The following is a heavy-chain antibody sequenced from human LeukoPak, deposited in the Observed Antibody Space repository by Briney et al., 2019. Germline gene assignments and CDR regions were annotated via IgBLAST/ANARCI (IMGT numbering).Heavy chain of an antibody. CDR3: AREGRQLVGGGTDY. V-gene: IGHV3-30*01. CDR2: ISYDGSNK. J-gene: IGHJ4*02. Sequence: GRSLRLSCAASGFTFSSYAMHWARQAPGKGLEWVTVISYDGSNKYYADSVKGRFTISRDNSKNTLYLQMNSLRAEDTAVYYCAREGRQLVGGGTDYWGQGTLVTVSS. CDR1: GFTFSSYA. D-gene: IGHD6-6*01.